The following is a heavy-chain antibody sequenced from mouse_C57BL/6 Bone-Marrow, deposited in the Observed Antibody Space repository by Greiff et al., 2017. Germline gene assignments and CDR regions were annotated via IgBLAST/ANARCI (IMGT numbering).Heavy chain of an antibody. V-gene: IGHV1-72*01. CDR1: GYTFTSYW. CDR3: ARCCTAQATYFDY. J-gene: IGHJ2*01. D-gene: IGHD3-2*02. CDR2: IDPNSGGT. Sequence: VQLQQPGAELVKPGASVKLSCKASGYTFTSYWMHWVKQRPGRGLEWIGRIDPNSGGTKYNDKFKSKATLTVDKPSSTAYMQLSSLTSEDSAVYYCARCCTAQATYFDYWGQGTTLTVSS.